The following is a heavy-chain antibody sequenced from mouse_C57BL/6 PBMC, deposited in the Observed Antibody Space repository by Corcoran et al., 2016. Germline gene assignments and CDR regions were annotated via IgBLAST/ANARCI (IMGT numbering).Heavy chain of an antibody. J-gene: IGHJ1*03. CDR1: GYTFTSYD. V-gene: IGHV1-85*01. CDR3: ARKGITTLVPWYFDV. Sequence: QVQLQQSGPELVKPGASVKLSCKASGYTFTSYDINWVKQRPGQGLEWIGWIYPSDGSTKYNEKFKGKATLTVDTSSSTAYMELHSLTSEDSAVYFWARKGITTLVPWYFDVWGTGTTVTVSS. CDR2: IYPSDGST. D-gene: IGHD1-1*01.